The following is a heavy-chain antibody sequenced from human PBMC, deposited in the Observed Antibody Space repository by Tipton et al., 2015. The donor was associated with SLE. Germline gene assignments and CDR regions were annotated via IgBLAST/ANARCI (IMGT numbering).Heavy chain of an antibody. Sequence: TLSLTCTVSGGSISSSSYYWGWVRQPPGKGLGWIGRIHYSGSTYYNPPLKSRVTISVDTSKNKFSLKLSSVTAADTAVYYCASRRVLRFVEWLGDWFDPWGQGTLVTVSS. CDR1: GGSISSSSYY. CDR3: ASRRVLRFVEWLGDWFDP. CDR2: IHYSGST. J-gene: IGHJ5*02. D-gene: IGHD3-3*01. V-gene: IGHV4-39*07.